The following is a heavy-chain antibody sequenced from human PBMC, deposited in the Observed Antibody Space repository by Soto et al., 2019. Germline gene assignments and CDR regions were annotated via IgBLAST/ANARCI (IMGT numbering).Heavy chain of an antibody. CDR3: ARANPYYYDSTGPFDI. J-gene: IGHJ3*02. CDR1: GYTFTSNY. CDR2: INPSGGST. Sequence: QVQLVQSGAEVRNPGASVKVSCKASGYTFTSNYMHWVRQAPGQGLEWMGIINPSGGSTNYAQKFQGRVTMTRDTSTSTLYMDLSSLRSEDTAVYSCARANPYYYDSTGPFDIWGQGTMATVSS. D-gene: IGHD3-22*01. V-gene: IGHV1-46*01.